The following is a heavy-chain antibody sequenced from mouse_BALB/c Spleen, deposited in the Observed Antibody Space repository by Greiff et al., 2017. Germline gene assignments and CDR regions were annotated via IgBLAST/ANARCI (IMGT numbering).Heavy chain of an antibody. CDR1: GFSLTSYD. CDR3: VREATTVYYFDY. V-gene: IGHV2-9-2*01. D-gene: IGHD1-1*01. Sequence: QVQLKESGPGLVAPSQSLSITCTVSGFSLTSYDISWIRQPPGKGLEWLGVIWTGGGTNYNSAFMSRLSISKDNSKSQVFLKMNSLQTDDTAIYYCVREATTVYYFDYWGQGTTLTVSS. J-gene: IGHJ2*01. CDR2: IWTGGGT.